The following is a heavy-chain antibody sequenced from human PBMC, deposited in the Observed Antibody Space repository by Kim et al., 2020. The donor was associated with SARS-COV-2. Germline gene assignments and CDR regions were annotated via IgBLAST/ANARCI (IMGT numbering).Heavy chain of an antibody. CDR2: T. J-gene: IGHJ4*02. CDR3: ARLMDTAMVDY. D-gene: IGHD5-18*01. V-gene: IGHV4-39*01. Sequence: TYSTPSLKSRVTISVDTSKNQFSLRLSSVTAAATAVYYCARLMDTAMVDYWGQGTLVTVSS.